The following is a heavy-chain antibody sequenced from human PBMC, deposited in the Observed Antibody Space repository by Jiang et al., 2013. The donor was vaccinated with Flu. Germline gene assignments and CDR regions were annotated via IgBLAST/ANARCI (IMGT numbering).Heavy chain of an antibody. Sequence: VQLVESGGGVVQPGRSLGLSCAASGFTFRTYALHWVRQAPGRGLEWVAVISYDGNSQYYADSVKGRLIISRDNPRNTLYLQMNSLRAEDTAVYYCARGHDAFDIWGQGTMVTVSS. CDR1: GFTFRTYA. D-gene: IGHD3-10*01. J-gene: IGHJ3*02. CDR2: ISYDGNSQ. CDR3: ARGHDAFDI. V-gene: IGHV3-30-3*01.